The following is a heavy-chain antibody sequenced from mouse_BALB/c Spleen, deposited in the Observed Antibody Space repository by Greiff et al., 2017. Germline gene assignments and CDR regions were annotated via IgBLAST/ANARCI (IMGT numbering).Heavy chain of an antibody. CDR2: ISYSGST. CDR3: ASGGDYYGSSRWAMDY. CDR1: GDSITSGY. Sequence: EVQLVESGPSLVKPSQTLSLTCSVTGDSITSGYWNWIRKFPGNKLEYMGYISYSGSTYYNPSLKSRISITRDTSKNQYYLQLNSVTTEDTATYYCASGGDYYGSSRWAMDYWGQGTSVTVSS. D-gene: IGHD1-1*01. V-gene: IGHV3-8*02. J-gene: IGHJ4*01.